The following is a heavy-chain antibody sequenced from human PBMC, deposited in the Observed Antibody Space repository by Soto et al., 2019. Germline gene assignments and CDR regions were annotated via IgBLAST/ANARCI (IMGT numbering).Heavy chain of an antibody. V-gene: IGHV3-30*18. Sequence: QVQLVESGGGVVQPGRSLRLSCAASGFTFSSYGMHWVRQAPGKGLEWVAVISYDGSNKYYADSVKGRFTISRDNSKNTLYLQMNSLRAEDTAVYYCAKDLGLVLWGQGTLVTGSS. CDR3: AKDLGLVL. J-gene: IGHJ5*02. CDR2: ISYDGSNK. CDR1: GFTFSSYG.